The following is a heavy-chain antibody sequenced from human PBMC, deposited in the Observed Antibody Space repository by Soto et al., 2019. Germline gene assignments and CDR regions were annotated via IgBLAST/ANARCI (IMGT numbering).Heavy chain of an antibody. V-gene: IGHV4-39*01. CDR1: DDSIIGRSYY. CDR2: MYYSGTT. Sequence: SVTLPLPCTVSDDSIIGRSYYWAWIRQSPGKGLEWIGNMYYSGTTYYNPSLKSRVTISVDRSKNQFSLKLSSVTAADTAVYYCARHFSVDYLDCWGQGALVTVSS. J-gene: IGHJ4*02. CDR3: ARHFSVDYLDC.